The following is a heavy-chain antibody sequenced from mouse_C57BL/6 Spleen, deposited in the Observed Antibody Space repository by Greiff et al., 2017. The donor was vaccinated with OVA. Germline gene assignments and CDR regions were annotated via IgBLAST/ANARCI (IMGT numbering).Heavy chain of an antibody. CDR1: GYSFTGYY. CDR2: INPSTGGT. V-gene: IGHV1-43*01. J-gene: IGHJ4*01. D-gene: IGHD1-1*01. CDR3: ARGPLLAMDY. Sequence: VQLKESGPELVKPGASVKISCKASGYSFTGYYMHWVKQSSEKSLEWIGEINPSTGGTSYNQKFKGKATLTVDKSSSTAYMQLKSLTSEDSAVYYCARGPLLAMDYWGQGTSVTVSS.